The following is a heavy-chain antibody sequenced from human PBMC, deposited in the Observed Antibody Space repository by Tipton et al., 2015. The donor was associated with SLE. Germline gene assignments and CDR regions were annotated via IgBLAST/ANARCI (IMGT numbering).Heavy chain of an antibody. Sequence: TLSLTCAVYDGSFSGYYWSWIRQPPGKGLEWIGEINHSGSTNYNPSLKSRVTMSIDMSKNQFSLKLSSVTAADTAVYYCARDGLYLDYGDYYYGMDVWGQGTTVTVSS. V-gene: IGHV4-34*01. J-gene: IGHJ6*02. D-gene: IGHD4-17*01. CDR1: DGSFSGYY. CDR2: INHSGST. CDR3: ARDGLYLDYGDYYYGMDV.